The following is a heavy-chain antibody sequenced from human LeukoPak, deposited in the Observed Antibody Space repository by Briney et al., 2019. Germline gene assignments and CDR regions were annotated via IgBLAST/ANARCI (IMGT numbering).Heavy chain of an antibody. CDR1: GFTVSTSA. V-gene: IGHV3-23*01. D-gene: IGHD1-26*01. Sequence: GGSLRLSCAASGFTVSTSAMSWVRQAPGMGLYLVSAIDIGGGTTYSADSVKGRFTISRDNSKNTLYLQMDRLRAEDTAVYFCAKPLSGWYFDLWGRGTLVTVCS. J-gene: IGHJ2*01. CDR2: IDIGGGTT. CDR3: AKPLSGWYFDL.